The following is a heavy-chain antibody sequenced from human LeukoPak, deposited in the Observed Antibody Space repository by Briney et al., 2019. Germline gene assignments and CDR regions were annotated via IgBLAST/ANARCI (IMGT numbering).Heavy chain of an antibody. J-gene: IGHJ4*02. Sequence: WVRRARGDGLEWVASIKQDGSEKYYVDSMKGRFIISRDNAMNSLYLQMNSLRAEDTAVYYWAGGLTTVDYWGQGTLVTVSS. CDR2: IKQDGSEK. D-gene: IGHD4-17*01. V-gene: IGHV3-7*04. CDR3: AGGLTTVDY.